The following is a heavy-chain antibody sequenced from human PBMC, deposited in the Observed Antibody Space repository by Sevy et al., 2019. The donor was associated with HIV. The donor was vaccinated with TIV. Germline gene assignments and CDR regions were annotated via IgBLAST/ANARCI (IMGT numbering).Heavy chain of an antibody. D-gene: IGHD4-17*01. CDR1: GFTLSDYY. CDR2: ISGNDDTK. CDR3: ARDHVKDGDLGDYYYFAMDV. Sequence: GGSLRLSCAASGFTLSDYYMSWIRQAPGKGLEWVSYISGNDDTKYYADSVKGRFTISRDNAKNSVYLQMNSLRAEETAVYYCARDHVKDGDLGDYYYFAMDVWGQGTTVTVSS. V-gene: IGHV3-11*01. J-gene: IGHJ6*02.